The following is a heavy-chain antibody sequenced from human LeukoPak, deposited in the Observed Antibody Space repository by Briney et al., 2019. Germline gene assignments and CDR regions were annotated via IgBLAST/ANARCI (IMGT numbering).Heavy chain of an antibody. J-gene: IGHJ4*02. V-gene: IGHV1-18*01. Sequence: ASVKVSCKASGYTCTSCGVSCLRQAPGQGREWMVGIIGSNGNTSNAQKLQGRVTMTTDTSTSTAYMELRSLRSDDTAVYYCARYPLSYSSNWHYYFDYWGQGTLLTVSS. CDR2: IIGSNGNT. CDR1: GYTCTSCG. CDR3: ARYPLSYSSNWHYYFDY. D-gene: IGHD6-13*01.